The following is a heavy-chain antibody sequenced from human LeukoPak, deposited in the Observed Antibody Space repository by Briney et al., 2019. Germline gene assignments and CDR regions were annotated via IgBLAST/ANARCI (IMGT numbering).Heavy chain of an antibody. CDR2: IKRDGSER. J-gene: IGHJ5*02. V-gene: IGHV3-7*01. CDR3: ARPRPGWFDP. Sequence: QSGGSLRLSCAASGFTFSTYWMSWVRQAPGKGLEWVANIKRDGSERYYVDSVKGRFTISRDNAKNSLYLQMNSLRAEDTAVYYCARPRPGWFDPWGQGTLVTVSS. CDR1: GFTFSTYW.